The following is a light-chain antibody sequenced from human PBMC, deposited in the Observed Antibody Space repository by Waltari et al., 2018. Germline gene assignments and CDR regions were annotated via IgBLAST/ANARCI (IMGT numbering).Light chain of an antibody. CDR1: QSISSW. Sequence: DIQMTQPPSTLSASVGERVTITCRASQSISSWLAWYQQKPGKAPKLLIYKASSLESGVPSSFSGSGSGTEFSLTISSLQPDDFATYYCQQYNSYPLTFGQGTKVEIK. CDR3: QQYNSYPLT. J-gene: IGKJ1*01. CDR2: KAS. V-gene: IGKV1-5*03.